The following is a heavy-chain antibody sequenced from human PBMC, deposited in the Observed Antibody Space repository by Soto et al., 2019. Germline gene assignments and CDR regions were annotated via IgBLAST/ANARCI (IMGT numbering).Heavy chain of an antibody. CDR2: IWYDGSNK. D-gene: IGHD4-17*01. CDR1: GFTFSSYG. J-gene: IGHJ3*02. Sequence: PGGSLRLSCAASGFTFSSYGMHWVRQAPGKGLEWVAVIWYDGSNKYYADSVKGRFTISRDNSKNTLYLQMNSLRAEDTAVYYCARESADYGERFGAFEIWGQGTMVTVSS. CDR3: ARESADYGERFGAFEI. V-gene: IGHV3-33*01.